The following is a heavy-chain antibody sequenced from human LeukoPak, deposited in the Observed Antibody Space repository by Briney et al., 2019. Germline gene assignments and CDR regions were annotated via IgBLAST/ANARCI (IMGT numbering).Heavy chain of an antibody. CDR3: AKGQLLWFGELFPLFDY. V-gene: IGHV3-23*01. CDR1: GXXXSSXA. Sequence: PGGSLRLSCAASGXXXSSXAXSWVRQXXXXXXXXXXXXXGSGGSTYYADSVKGRFTISRDNSKNTLYLQMNSLRAEDTAVYYCAKGQLLWFGELFPLFDYWGQGTLVTVSS. CDR2: XXGSGGST. J-gene: IGHJ4*02. D-gene: IGHD3-10*01.